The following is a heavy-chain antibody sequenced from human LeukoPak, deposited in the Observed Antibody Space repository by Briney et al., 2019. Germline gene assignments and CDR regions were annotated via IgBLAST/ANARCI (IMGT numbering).Heavy chain of an antibody. CDR3: AKDFTIFGVVIIPVDY. CDR1: GFTFSSYW. J-gene: IGHJ4*02. D-gene: IGHD3-3*01. V-gene: IGHV3-7*01. Sequence: GGSLRLSCAASGFTFSSYWMSWVRQAPGKGLEWVANIKQDGSEKYYVDSVKGRFTISRGNAKNSLYLQMDSLRAEDTAVYYCAKDFTIFGVVIIPVDYWGQGTLVTVSS. CDR2: IKQDGSEK.